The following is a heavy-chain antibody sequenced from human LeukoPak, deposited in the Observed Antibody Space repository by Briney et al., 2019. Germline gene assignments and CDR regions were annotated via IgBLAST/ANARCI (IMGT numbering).Heavy chain of an antibody. J-gene: IGHJ3*02. CDR1: GYTFSSYH. V-gene: IGHV1-18*04. Sequence: ASVKVSCKASGYTFSSYHIHWVRQAPGQGLEWMGWISAYNGNTNYAQKLQGRVTMTTDTSTSTAYMELRSLRSDDTAVYYCARDRCSSTSCSRAPDAFDIWGQGTMVTVSS. D-gene: IGHD2-2*01. CDR3: ARDRCSSTSCSRAPDAFDI. CDR2: ISAYNGNT.